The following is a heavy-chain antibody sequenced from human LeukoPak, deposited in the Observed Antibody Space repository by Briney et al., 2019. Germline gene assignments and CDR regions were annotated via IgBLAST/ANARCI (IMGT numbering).Heavy chain of an antibody. Sequence: HGESLKISCKGSGNSFPRYWIGWVRQMPGKGLAWMGIIYPGDSDTRYSPSFQGQVTISADKSISTAYLQWSSLKASDTAMYDCARLSDFWSGFPYYYMDVWGKGTTVTVSS. CDR2: IYPGDSDT. D-gene: IGHD3-3*01. CDR3: ARLSDFWSGFPYYYMDV. V-gene: IGHV5-51*01. CDR1: GNSFPRYW. J-gene: IGHJ6*03.